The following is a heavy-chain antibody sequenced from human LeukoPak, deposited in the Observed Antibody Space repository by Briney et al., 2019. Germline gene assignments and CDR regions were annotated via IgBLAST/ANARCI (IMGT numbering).Heavy chain of an antibody. CDR3: ARPRRDGYNIDAFDI. CDR2: IYPGDSDT. Sequence: GESLKISCKGSGYSFTSYWIGWVGKMPGKGLEWMGIIYPGDSDTRYRPSFQGQVTISADKSISTAYLQWSSLKASDTAMYYCARPRRDGYNIDAFDIWGQGTMVTVSS. CDR1: GYSFTSYW. V-gene: IGHV5-51*01. D-gene: IGHD5-24*01. J-gene: IGHJ3*02.